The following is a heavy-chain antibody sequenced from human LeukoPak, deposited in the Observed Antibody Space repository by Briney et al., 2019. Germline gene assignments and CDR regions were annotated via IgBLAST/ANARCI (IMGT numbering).Heavy chain of an antibody. D-gene: IGHD1-14*01. CDR2: INTSGYT. Sequence: SETLSLTCNVPGGSLSVASWCWIRQPAGKGLEWIGRINTSGYTNYNPSLKSRVTMSVDTSKNVFSLKLSSVTAADTAVYYCATLVIGPGATGWYLDLWGRGTLVTVSS. J-gene: IGHJ2*01. V-gene: IGHV4-4*07. CDR3: ATLVIGPGATGWYLDL. CDR1: GGSLSVAS.